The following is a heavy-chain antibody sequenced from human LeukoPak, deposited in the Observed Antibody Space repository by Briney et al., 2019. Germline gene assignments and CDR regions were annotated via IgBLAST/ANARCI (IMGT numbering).Heavy chain of an antibody. J-gene: IGHJ4*02. CDR1: GFTFSTYA. V-gene: IGHV3-23*01. D-gene: IGHD6-19*01. CDR2: ISSGGNT. Sequence: GGSLRLSCAASGFTFSTYAMSWVRHTPGKGLEWVSGISSGGNTQYTDSVKGRFTVSTDNSKTTLHLQMDSLRAEDTTIYYCTKDRRQWVVPYFDSWGQGTVVTVSS. CDR3: TKDRRQWVVPYFDS.